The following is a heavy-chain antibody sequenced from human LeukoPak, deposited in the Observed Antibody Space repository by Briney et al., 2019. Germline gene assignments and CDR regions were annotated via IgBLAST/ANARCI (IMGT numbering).Heavy chain of an antibody. CDR1: GFTFSSYA. CDR2: ISGSGGST. Sequence: GGSLRLSCAASGFTFSSYAVSWVRQAPGKGLEWVSAISGSGGSTYYADSVKGRFTISRDNSKNTLYLQMNSLRAEDTAVYYCAKDIFSYGSGSYYPLEYWGQGTLVTVSS. J-gene: IGHJ4*02. CDR3: AKDIFSYGSGSYYPLEY. D-gene: IGHD3-10*01. V-gene: IGHV3-23*01.